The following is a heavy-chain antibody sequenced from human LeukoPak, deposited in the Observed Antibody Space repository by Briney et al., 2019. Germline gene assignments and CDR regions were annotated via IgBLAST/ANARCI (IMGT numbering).Heavy chain of an antibody. D-gene: IGHD6-13*01. CDR1: GGSISSSSYY. J-gene: IGHJ4*02. Sequence: SETLSLTCTVSGGSISSSSYYWGWIRQPPGQGLEWIGSIYYSGSTYYNPSLKSRVTISVDTSKNQFSLKLSSVTAADTAVYYCARGDVVGIAAAGTGYWGQGTLVTVSS. CDR3: ARGDVVGIAAAGTGY. V-gene: IGHV4-39*07. CDR2: IYYSGST.